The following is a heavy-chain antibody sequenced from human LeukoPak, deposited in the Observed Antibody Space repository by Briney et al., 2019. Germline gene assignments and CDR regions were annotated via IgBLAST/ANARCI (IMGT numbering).Heavy chain of an antibody. J-gene: IGHJ4*02. CDR1: GFTFSGHW. Sequence: GGSLRLSCAASGFTFSGHWMYWLRQAPGKGLAWVSRINGDGSATNYAGSMKGRFTISRDNAKNILYLQMNSLREDDTAVYCCARDINWGQVDYWGQGTLVTVSS. V-gene: IGHV3-74*01. D-gene: IGHD7-27*01. CDR2: INGDGSAT. CDR3: ARDINWGQVDY.